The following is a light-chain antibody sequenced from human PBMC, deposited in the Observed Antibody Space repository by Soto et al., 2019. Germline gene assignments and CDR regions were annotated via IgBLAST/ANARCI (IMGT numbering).Light chain of an antibody. Sequence: QSVLTQPPSASGTPGQRVTISCSGSSSNIGDNSVNWYQQFPGAAPKLLVHSNNRRPSGVADRFSGSKSGTTGSLAISGLQFEDEADYYCAAWDDSRGAPVFGGGTKVTVL. CDR3: AAWDDSRGAPV. J-gene: IGLJ2*01. CDR2: SNN. CDR1: SSNIGDNS. V-gene: IGLV1-44*01.